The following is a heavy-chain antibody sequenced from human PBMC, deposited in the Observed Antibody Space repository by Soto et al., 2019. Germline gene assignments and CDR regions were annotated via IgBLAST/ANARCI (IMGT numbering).Heavy chain of an antibody. Sequence: GGSLRLSCAASGFTFSSYSMNWVRQAPGEGLEWVSSISSSSSYIYYADSVKGRFTISRDNAKNSLYLQMNSLRSEDTAVYYCARALFEVQNAFNVWGQGTMVTVS. CDR2: ISSSSSYI. V-gene: IGHV3-21*04. CDR1: GFTFSSYS. D-gene: IGHD3-10*01. CDR3: ARALFEVQNAFNV. J-gene: IGHJ3*01.